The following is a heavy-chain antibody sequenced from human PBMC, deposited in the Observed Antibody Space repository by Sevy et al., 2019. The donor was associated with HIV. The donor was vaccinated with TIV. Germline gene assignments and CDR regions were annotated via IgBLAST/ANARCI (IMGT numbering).Heavy chain of an antibody. Sequence: GGSLRLSCAASGFTFSSYAMSWVRQAPGKGLEWVSAISGSGGSTYYADSVKGRFTISRDNSKNTLYLQMNSLRAEDRAVYYCAKGVPYSGGDCYAGFDYWGQGTLVTVSS. D-gene: IGHD2-21*02. CDR3: AKGVPYSGGDCYAGFDY. CDR1: GFTFSSYA. V-gene: IGHV3-23*01. CDR2: ISGSGGST. J-gene: IGHJ4*02.